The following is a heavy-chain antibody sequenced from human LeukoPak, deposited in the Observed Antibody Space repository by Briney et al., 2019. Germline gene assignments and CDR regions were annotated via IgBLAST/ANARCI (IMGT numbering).Heavy chain of an antibody. CDR3: ARDRQDCSSGSCEGVFDY. CDR1: GGSISSYY. J-gene: IGHJ4*02. CDR2: IYTSGST. D-gene: IGHD2-15*01. Sequence: SETLSLTCTVSGGSISSYYWSWIRQPAGKGLEWIGRIYTSGSTNYNPSLKSRVTMSVDTSKNQFSLKLSSVTAADTAVYYCARDRQDCSSGSCEGVFDYWGQGTLVTVSS. V-gene: IGHV4-4*07.